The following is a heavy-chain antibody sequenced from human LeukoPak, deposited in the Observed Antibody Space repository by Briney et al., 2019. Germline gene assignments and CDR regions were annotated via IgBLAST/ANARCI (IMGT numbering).Heavy chain of an antibody. J-gene: IGHJ5*02. V-gene: IGHV3-7*04. CDR1: GFTFTTYW. CDR3: ARVAAAVPDQ. Sequence: GGSLRLSCAASGFTFTTYWMSWVRQSPGKGLEWVANIKQDGSEKYYMDSVEGRFTISRDNAENSLFLQMSSLRVEDTGIYYCARVAAAVPDQWGQGTLVTVSS. D-gene: IGHD6-13*01. CDR2: IKQDGSEK.